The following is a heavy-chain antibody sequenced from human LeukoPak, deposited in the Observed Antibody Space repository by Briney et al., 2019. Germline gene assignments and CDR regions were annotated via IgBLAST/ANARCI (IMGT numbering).Heavy chain of an antibody. J-gene: IGHJ6*02. D-gene: IGHD2-2*01. CDR1: GFTFSSYA. V-gene: IGHV3-33*08. CDR2: IYYDGSYQ. CDR3: ARGGVVVGDTSYYYGMDV. Sequence: GGSLRLSCAASGFTFSSYAMSWVRQAPGKGLEWVAVIYYDGSYQYYADSVKGRFTVSRDNSRNTLFLQMNSLRAEDTAVYYCARGGVVVGDTSYYYGMDVWGQGTTVTVSS.